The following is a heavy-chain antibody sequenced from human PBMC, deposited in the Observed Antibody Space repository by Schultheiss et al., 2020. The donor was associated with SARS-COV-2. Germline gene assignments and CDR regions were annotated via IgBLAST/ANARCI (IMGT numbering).Heavy chain of an antibody. D-gene: IGHD2-15*01. J-gene: IGHJ5*02. CDR1: GGSVSSGSDH. CDR3: ARDTRAYCSGGSCNWFDP. V-gene: IGHV4-39*07. CDR2: IYHSGST. Sequence: SETLSLTCTVSGGSVSSGSDHWSWIRQPPGKGLEWIGSIYHSGSTYYNPSLKSRVTISVDTSKNQFSLKLSSVTAADTAVYYCARDTRAYCSGGSCNWFDPWGQGTLVTVSS.